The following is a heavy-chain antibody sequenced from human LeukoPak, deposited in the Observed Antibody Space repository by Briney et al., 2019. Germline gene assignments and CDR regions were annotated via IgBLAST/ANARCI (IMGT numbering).Heavy chain of an antibody. CDR2: INPNSGGT. CDR1: GYTFTGYY. CDR3: ARAPNDYSDYVGAFDI. V-gene: IGHV1-2*02. J-gene: IGHJ3*02. Sequence: GPSEKVSCKASGYTFTGYYMRWVRQAPGQGLEWMGWINPNSGGTNYAQKFQGRVTMTRDTSISTAYMALSRLRSDDTAEYYCARAPNDYSDYVGAFDIWGEGKRATVSA. D-gene: IGHD4-11*01.